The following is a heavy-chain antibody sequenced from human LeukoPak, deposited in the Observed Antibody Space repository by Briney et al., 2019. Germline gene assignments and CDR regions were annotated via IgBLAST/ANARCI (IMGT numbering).Heavy chain of an antibody. CDR2: ISYDGSNK. V-gene: IGHV3-30-3*01. CDR1: GFTFSSYA. J-gene: IGHJ4*02. CDR3: ARPYGGNSYYFDY. D-gene: IGHD4-23*01. Sequence: QPGRSLRLSCAASGFTFSSYAMHWVRQAPGKGLEWVAVISYDGSNKYYADSVKGRFTISRDNSKNTLYLQMNSLRAEDTAVYYCARPYGGNSYYFDYWGRGTLVTVSS.